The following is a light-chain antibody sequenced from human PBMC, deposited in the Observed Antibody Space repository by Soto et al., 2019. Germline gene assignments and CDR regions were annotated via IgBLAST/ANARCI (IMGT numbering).Light chain of an antibody. CDR2: EVR. V-gene: IGLV2-14*01. CDR3: SSHTSLATHVL. J-gene: IGLJ2*01. CDR1: SNDIGGHDY. Sequence: QSVLTQPASVSGSPGQSITISCTGTSNDIGGHDYVSWYQQRPGKAPKMLIYEVRDRPSGVSSRFSGSKSGNTASLTISGLQAEDEGDYYCSSHTSLATHVLFGGGTKVTVL.